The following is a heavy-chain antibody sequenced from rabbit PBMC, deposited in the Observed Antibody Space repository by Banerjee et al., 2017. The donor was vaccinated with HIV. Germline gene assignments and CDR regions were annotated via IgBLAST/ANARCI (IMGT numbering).Heavy chain of an antibody. Sequence: QSVEESGGDLVKPGGTLTLTCTASGFSFSSSYYMCWVRQAPGKGLEWIGCIYGGSGDDTYYASWAKGRFTISKTSSTTVTLQMTSLTAADAATYFCVRDQAGDADYGPYYLNLWGPGTLVTVS. D-gene: IGHD2-1*01. J-gene: IGHJ4*01. CDR2: IYGGSGDDT. CDR3: VRDQAGDADYGPYYLNL. V-gene: IGHV1S40*01. CDR1: GFSFSSSYY.